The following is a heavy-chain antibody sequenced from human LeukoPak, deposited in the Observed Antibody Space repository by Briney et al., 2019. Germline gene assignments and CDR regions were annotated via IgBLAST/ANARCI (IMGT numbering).Heavy chain of an antibody. Sequence: PSETLSLTCAVYGGSFSGYYWSWIRQPPGKGLEWIGEINHSGSTNYNPSLKSRVTISVDTSKNQFSLKLSSVTAADTAVYYCARRSGPDWIDYWGQGTLVTVSS. D-gene: IGHD1-1*01. CDR2: INHSGST. V-gene: IGHV4-34*01. J-gene: IGHJ4*02. CDR1: GGSFSGYY. CDR3: ARRSGPDWIDY.